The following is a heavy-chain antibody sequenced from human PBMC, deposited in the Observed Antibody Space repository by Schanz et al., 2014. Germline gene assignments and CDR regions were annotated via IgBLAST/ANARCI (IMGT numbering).Heavy chain of an antibody. Sequence: EVRLVESGGGLVQPGGYLRLSCAASGFTFYNYAMTWVRQAPGKGLEWVSAISSTGGSTYYADSVKGRFTISRDNSKNTLSLLVNSLRGEDTATYYCAKAFRTTKYYGMDVWGQGTTVTVS. CDR1: GFTFYNYA. D-gene: IGHD1-1*01. CDR3: AKAFRTTKYYGMDV. CDR2: ISSTGGST. J-gene: IGHJ6*02. V-gene: IGHV3-23*04.